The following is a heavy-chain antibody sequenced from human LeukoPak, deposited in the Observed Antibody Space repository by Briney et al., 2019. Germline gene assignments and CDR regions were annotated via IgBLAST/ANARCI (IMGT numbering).Heavy chain of an antibody. J-gene: IGHJ4*02. CDR2: IWYDGSNK. CDR3: AKDLAGAGNLGFDY. Sequence: GRSLRLSCAASGFTFTTYGMHWVRQAPGKGLEWVAVIWYDGSNKYYPDSVKGRFTISRDNSKNTLYLQMNSLRAEDTALYYCAKDLAGAGNLGFDYWGQGTLVTVSS. D-gene: IGHD4-23*01. CDR1: GFTFTTYG. V-gene: IGHV3-33*06.